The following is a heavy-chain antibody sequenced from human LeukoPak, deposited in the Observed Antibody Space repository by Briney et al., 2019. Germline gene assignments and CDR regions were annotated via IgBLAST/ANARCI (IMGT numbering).Heavy chain of an antibody. V-gene: IGHV7-4-1*02. CDR3: ARVSHLYYDFWSGYSGYMDV. D-gene: IGHD3-3*01. CDR2: INTNTGNP. Sequence: GASVKVSCKASGYTFTSYAMNWVRQAPGQGLEWMGWINTNTGNPTYAQGFTGRFAFSLDTSVSTAYLQISSLKAEDTAVYYCARVSHLYYDFWSGYSGYMDVWGKGTTVTVSS. J-gene: IGHJ6*03. CDR1: GYTFTSYA.